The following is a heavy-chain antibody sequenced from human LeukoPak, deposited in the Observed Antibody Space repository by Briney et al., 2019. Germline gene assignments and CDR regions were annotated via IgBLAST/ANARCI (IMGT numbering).Heavy chain of an antibody. J-gene: IGHJ3*02. Sequence: SETLSLTCTVSGGSISSYYWSWIRQPPGKGLEWIGYIYYSGSTNYNPSLKSRVTISVDTSKNQFSLKLSSVTAADTAVYYCAREPISDAFDTWGQGTMVTVSS. CDR2: IYYSGST. CDR3: AREPISDAFDT. CDR1: GGSISSYY. V-gene: IGHV4-59*01. D-gene: IGHD3-9*01.